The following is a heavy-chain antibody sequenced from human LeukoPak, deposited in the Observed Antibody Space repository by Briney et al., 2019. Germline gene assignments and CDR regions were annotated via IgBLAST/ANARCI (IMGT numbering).Heavy chain of an antibody. CDR1: GLTFSTYG. CDR2: IRYDGNNK. CDR3: ARALSAMVADN. D-gene: IGHD5-18*01. V-gene: IGHV3-33*01. J-gene: IGHJ4*02. Sequence: PGRSLRLSCAASGLTFSTYGMHWVRQAPGKGLEWVAVIRYDGNNKNYGDSVKGRFTISRDNSKNTLYLQMNSLRAEDTAVYYCARALSAMVADNWGQGTLVTVSS.